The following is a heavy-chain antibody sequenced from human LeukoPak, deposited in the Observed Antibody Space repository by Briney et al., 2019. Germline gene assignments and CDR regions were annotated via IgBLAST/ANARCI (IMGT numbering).Heavy chain of an antibody. D-gene: IGHD3-10*01. CDR2: IIPIFGTA. V-gene: IGHV1-69*05. Sequence: SVKVSCKASGGTFSSYAISWVRQAPGQGLEWMGGIIPIFGTANYAQKFQGRVTITTDESTSTAYMELSSLRSEDTAVYYCAQDGSGSYGGPFDYWGQGTLVTVSS. CDR1: GGTFSSYA. CDR3: AQDGSGSYGGPFDY. J-gene: IGHJ4*02.